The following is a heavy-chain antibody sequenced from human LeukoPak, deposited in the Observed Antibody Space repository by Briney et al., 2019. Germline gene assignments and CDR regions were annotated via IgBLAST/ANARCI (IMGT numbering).Heavy chain of an antibody. CDR1: GFTFSSYG. Sequence: GGSLRLSCAAPGFTFSSYGMHWVRQAPGKGLEWVAVIWYDGSNKYYADSVKGRFTISRDNSKNTLYLQMNSLRAEDTAVYYCAREAYYYDSSGYYRDAFDIWGQGTMVTVSS. J-gene: IGHJ3*02. CDR3: AREAYYYDSSGYYRDAFDI. D-gene: IGHD3-22*01. V-gene: IGHV3-33*01. CDR2: IWYDGSNK.